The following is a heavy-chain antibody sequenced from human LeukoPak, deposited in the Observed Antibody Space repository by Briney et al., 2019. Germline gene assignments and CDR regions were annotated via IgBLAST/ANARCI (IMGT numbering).Heavy chain of an antibody. Sequence: PGGSLRLSCAASGFTFSSYGMHWVRQAPGKGLEWVAVISYDGSDKYYADSVKGRFTISRDNPKNTLYLQMNSLRAEDTAVYYCAKDRGSYIYGSGRYSNAGHFDYWGQGTLVTVSS. CDR3: AKDRGSYIYGSGRYSNAGHFDY. D-gene: IGHD3-10*01. CDR1: GFTFSSYG. J-gene: IGHJ4*02. CDR2: ISYDGSDK. V-gene: IGHV3-30*18.